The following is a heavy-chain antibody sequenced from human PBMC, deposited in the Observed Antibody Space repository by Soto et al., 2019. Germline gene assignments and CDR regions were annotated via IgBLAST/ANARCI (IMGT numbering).Heavy chain of an antibody. D-gene: IGHD1-26*01. J-gene: IGHJ6*02. CDR2: IIPILDTA. CDR1: GGTFSSNA. CDR3: ARATTGPSSGSVYYYYGMDV. Sequence: SVKVSCKASGGTFSSNAISWVRQAAGQGLEWMGGIIPILDTAKYAQKFQGRVTITADKSTSTAYMEVGSLRSEDTAVYYCARATTGPSSGSVYYYYGMDVWGQGTTVTVSS. V-gene: IGHV1-69*10.